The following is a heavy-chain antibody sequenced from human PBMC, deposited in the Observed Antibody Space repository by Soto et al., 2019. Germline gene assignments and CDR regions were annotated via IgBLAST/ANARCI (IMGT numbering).Heavy chain of an antibody. CDR2: ISSSGSTI. V-gene: IGHV3-48*03. J-gene: IGHJ6*01. D-gene: IGHD6-25*01. Sequence: WGSLGLACASSDFTFSIYEMNWVRQAPGKGLEWVSYISSSGSTIYYADSVKGRFTISRDNAKNSLYLQMNSLRAEDTAVYYCPRDHKGGSYHYGMDVWGQGTTVTVSS. CDR1: DFTFSIYE. CDR3: PRDHKGGSYHYGMDV.